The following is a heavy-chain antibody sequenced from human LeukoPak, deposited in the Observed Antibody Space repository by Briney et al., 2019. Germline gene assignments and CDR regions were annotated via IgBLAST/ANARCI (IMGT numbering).Heavy chain of an antibody. J-gene: IGHJ4*02. CDR3: ARAVSFSGSAVTGGAH. V-gene: IGHV1-18*01. CDR1: GYTFTSYG. D-gene: IGHD6-19*01. Sequence: GASVKVSCKASGYTFTSYGISWVRQAPGQGLEWIGWLSVYNGNTIYAQKLQGRVTMTTDTSTSTAYMELRSLQSDDTAVYYCARAVSFSGSAVTGGAHWGQGTLVTVSS. CDR2: LSVYNGNT.